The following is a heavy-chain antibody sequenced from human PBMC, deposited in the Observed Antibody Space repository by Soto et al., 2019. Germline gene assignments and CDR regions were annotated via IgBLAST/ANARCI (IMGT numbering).Heavy chain of an antibody. CDR1: GFTFRNYA. CDR3: ARTDRDFYGLDV. V-gene: IGHV3-13*05. Sequence: EVQLVESGGGLVQPGGSLRLSCEASGFTFRNYAMHWVRQGTGKGLEWVSGISAAGDPDYADSVEGRCTISRENAQNSYFLQMNSLRVGDTAVYYCARTDRDFYGLDVWGQGTTVIVSS. CDR2: ISAAGDP. J-gene: IGHJ6*02.